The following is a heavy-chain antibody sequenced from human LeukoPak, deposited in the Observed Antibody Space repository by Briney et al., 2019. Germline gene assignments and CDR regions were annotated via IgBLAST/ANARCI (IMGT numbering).Heavy chain of an antibody. D-gene: IGHD2-2*01. CDR3: ARGVSRVPSAFDY. J-gene: IGHJ4*02. Sequence: SETLSLTCTVSGGSISSSSYYWGWIRQPPGKGLEWIGSIYYSGSTNYNPSLKSRVTISVDTSKNQFSLKLSSVTAADTAVYYCARGVSRVPSAFDYWGQGTLVTVSS. CDR2: IYYSGST. V-gene: IGHV4-39*07. CDR1: GGSISSSSYY.